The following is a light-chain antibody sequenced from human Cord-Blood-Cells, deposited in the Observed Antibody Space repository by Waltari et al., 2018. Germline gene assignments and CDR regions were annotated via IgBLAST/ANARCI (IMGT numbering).Light chain of an antibody. CDR1: QSVSSN. CDR2: GAS. J-gene: IGKJ3*01. Sequence: EIVMTQSPATLSVSPGERATLPCRASQSVSSNFAWYQQKPGQAPRLLSYGASTRATGIPARFSGSGSGTEFTLTISSLQSEDFAVYSCQQYNNWPPFTFGPGTKVDIK. V-gene: IGKV3-15*01. CDR3: QQYNNWPPFT.